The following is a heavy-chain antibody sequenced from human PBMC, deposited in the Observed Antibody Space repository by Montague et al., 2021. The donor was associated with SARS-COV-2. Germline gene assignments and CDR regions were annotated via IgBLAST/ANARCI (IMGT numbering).Heavy chain of an antibody. CDR1: GFTFSSYG. J-gene: IGHJ6*03. D-gene: IGHD5-18*01. V-gene: IGHV3-33*01. CDR2: IWADGSKK. Sequence: SLSLSCSASGFTFSSYGMHWVRQAPGKGLEWVAVIWADGSKKYYADSVKGRFTISRDNSKNTLYLQMNSLRAEDTAVYYCARDMLYSYASVGFFYMDVWGKGTTVTVSS. CDR3: ARDMLYSYASVGFFYMDV.